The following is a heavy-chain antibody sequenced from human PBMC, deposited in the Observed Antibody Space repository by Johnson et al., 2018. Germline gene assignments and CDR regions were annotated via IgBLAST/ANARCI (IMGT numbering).Heavy chain of an antibody. CDR3: ARQGIRDGYNYFDY. V-gene: IGHV5-51*01. CDR1: GYTFINYW. Sequence: VQLVQSGAEVKKPGESLKISCKGSGYTFINYWIGWVRQMPGKGLEWMGIIYPGDSDTRYSPSFQGQVTISADKSITTAYLQWSSLKAPDTAMYYCARQGIRDGYNYFDYRGQGTLVTVSS. D-gene: IGHD5-24*01. J-gene: IGHJ4*02. CDR2: IYPGDSDT.